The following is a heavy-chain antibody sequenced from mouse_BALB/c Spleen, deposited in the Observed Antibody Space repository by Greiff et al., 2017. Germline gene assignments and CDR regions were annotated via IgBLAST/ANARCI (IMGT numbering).Heavy chain of an antibody. CDR1: GFTFSSFG. CDR2: ISSGSSTI. D-gene: IGHD2-3*01. Sequence: EVQLVESGGGLVQPGGSRKLSCAASGFTFSSFGMHWVRQAPEKGLEWVAYISSGSSTIYYADTVKGRFTISRDNPKNTLFLQMTSLRSEDTAMYYCAREGPIYEGYSDYWGQGTTLTVSS. CDR3: AREGPIYEGYSDY. V-gene: IGHV5-17*02. J-gene: IGHJ2*01.